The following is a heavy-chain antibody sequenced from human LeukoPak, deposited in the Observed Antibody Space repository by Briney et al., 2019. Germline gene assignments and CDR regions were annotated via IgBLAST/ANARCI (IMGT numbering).Heavy chain of an antibody. CDR3: ARGGYYYLDQ. Sequence: SETLSLTCTVSDGSISPYYWSWIRQPPGKGLEWIGYIFYSGTTKYNPSLQSRVTISLDTSKKQFSLKLSSVTAADTAVHYCARGGYYYLDQWGQGTLVTVSS. CDR2: IFYSGTT. CDR1: DGSISPYY. J-gene: IGHJ4*02. V-gene: IGHV4-59*01. D-gene: IGHD2-21*01.